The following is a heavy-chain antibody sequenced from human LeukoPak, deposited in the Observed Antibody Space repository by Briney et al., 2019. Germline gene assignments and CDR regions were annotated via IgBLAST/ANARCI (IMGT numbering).Heavy chain of an antibody. CDR1: GFTFGDYA. Sequence: GRSLRLSCAASGFTFGDYAMHWVRQAPGKGLEWVSGISWNSGRIVYADSVKGRFTISRDNAKNFLYLQMNSLRAEDMALYYCAKDVLPITAAATRFDYWGQGTLVTVSS. CDR2: ISWNSGRI. V-gene: IGHV3-9*03. D-gene: IGHD6-13*01. J-gene: IGHJ4*02. CDR3: AKDVLPITAAATRFDY.